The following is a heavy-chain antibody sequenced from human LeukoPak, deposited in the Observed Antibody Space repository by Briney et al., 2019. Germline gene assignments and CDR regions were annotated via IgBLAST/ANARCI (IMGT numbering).Heavy chain of an antibody. V-gene: IGHV3-30-3*01. CDR2: ILYDGSNK. D-gene: IGHD6-13*01. Sequence: GGSLRLSCAASGFTFGSYAMHWVRQAPGKGLEWVAVILYDGSNKYYADSVKGRFTISRDISKNTLYLQMNSLRPEDTAVYYCARAMGIAEDFDYWGQGTLVTVSS. CDR1: GFTFGSYA. J-gene: IGHJ4*02. CDR3: ARAMGIAEDFDY.